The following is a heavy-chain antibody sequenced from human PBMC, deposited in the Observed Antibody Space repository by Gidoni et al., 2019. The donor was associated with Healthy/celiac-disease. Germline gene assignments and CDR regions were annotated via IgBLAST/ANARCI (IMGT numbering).Heavy chain of an antibody. J-gene: IGHJ1*01. Sequence: VQLVQSGAEVKKPRASVMVSSKASAYPFTSHSMHWVRQSPGQGLEWMGIINPSGGSTSYAKEFQGRVTMTRDTSTSTVYMEVSSLRSEDTAVYYCARDFQNRWCFQHWGQGTLVTVSS. CDR3: ARDFQNRWCFQH. D-gene: IGHD2-8*01. CDR2: INPSGGST. V-gene: IGHV1-46*03. CDR1: AYPFTSHS.